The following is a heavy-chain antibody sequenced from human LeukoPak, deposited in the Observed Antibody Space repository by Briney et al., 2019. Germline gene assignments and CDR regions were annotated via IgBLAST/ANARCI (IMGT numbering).Heavy chain of an antibody. CDR3: ARDRGPSYDSGIYYEYYFHY. V-gene: IGHV1-2*02. CDR1: GYTFTGYY. D-gene: IGHD3-10*01. J-gene: IGHJ4*02. CDR2: INPNSGDT. Sequence: ASVKVSCKASGYTFTGYYLHWMRQAPAQGLEWMGWINPNSGDTEYEQKFQGRVTMTRDTSIATDYMEMTSLAPDDTAVYYCARDRGPSYDSGIYYEYYFHYWGQGTLVTVSS.